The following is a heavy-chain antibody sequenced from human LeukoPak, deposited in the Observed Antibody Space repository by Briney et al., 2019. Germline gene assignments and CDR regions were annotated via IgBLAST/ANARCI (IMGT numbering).Heavy chain of an antibody. Sequence: GGSLRLSCVASGFTFSSYGMHWVRQAPGKGLEWVAVIWYDGSDKYYAESVKGRFTISRDNSKNTLYLQMNSLRAEDTAVYYCAKDLRAFGSGSFYRIFDYWGQGTLVTVSS. CDR3: AKDLRAFGSGSFYRIFDY. J-gene: IGHJ4*02. CDR1: GFTFSSYG. V-gene: IGHV3-30*02. CDR2: IWYDGSDK. D-gene: IGHD3-10*01.